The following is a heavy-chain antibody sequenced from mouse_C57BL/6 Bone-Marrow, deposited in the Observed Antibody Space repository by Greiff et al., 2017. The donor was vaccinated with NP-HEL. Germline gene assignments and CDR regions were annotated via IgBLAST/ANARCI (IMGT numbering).Heavy chain of an antibody. V-gene: IGHV14-4*01. CDR2: IDPENGDT. J-gene: IGHJ4*01. Sequence: EVKLVESGAELVRPGASVKLSCTASGFNIKDDYMHWVKQRPEQGLEWIGWIDPENGDTEYASKFQGKATITADTSSNTAYLQLSSLTSEDTAVYYCTTPYGKTYAMDYWGQGTSVTVSS. D-gene: IGHD2-1*01. CDR3: TTPYGKTYAMDY. CDR1: GFNIKDDY.